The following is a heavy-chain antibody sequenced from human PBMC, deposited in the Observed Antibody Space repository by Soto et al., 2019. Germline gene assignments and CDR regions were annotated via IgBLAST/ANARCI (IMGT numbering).Heavy chain of an antibody. D-gene: IGHD3-3*01. CDR1: GGSISSSSYY. Sequence: QLQLQESGPGLVKPSETLSLTCTVSGGSISSSSYYWGWIRQPPGKGLEWIGSIYYSGSTYYTPSLKSRVTISVDTSKNQFSLKLSSVTAADPAVYYCARIHDLWSGYYIGCFDPWGQGTLVTVSS. V-gene: IGHV4-39*01. J-gene: IGHJ5*02. CDR3: ARIHDLWSGYYIGCFDP. CDR2: IYYSGST.